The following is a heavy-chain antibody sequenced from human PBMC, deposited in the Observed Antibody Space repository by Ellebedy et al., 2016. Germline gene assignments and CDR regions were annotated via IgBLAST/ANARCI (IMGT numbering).Heavy chain of an antibody. Sequence: ASVKVSCKASGYSFTSYGISWVRQAPGQGLEWMGWISAYNDNINYAQNLQGRVTMTIDTSTSTAYMELRSLRSGYTAVYYCAKEWNYGLIRGDPWGQGTLVTVSS. D-gene: IGHD1-7*01. CDR3: AKEWNYGLIRGDP. V-gene: IGHV1-18*04. CDR2: ISAYNDNI. CDR1: GYSFTSYG. J-gene: IGHJ5*02.